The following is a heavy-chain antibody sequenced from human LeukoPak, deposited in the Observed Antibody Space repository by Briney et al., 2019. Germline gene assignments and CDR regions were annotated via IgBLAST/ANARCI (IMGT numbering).Heavy chain of an antibody. D-gene: IGHD3-10*01. CDR2: ISGSGGST. Sequence: PGGSLRLSCAASGFTFSSYAMSWVRQAPGKGLEWVSAISGSGGSTYYADSVKGRYTISRDNSKSTLYLQMNSLRAEDTAVYYCAKDLLLWFGELGLDYWGQGTLVTVSS. CDR3: AKDLLLWFGELGLDY. J-gene: IGHJ4*02. V-gene: IGHV3-23*01. CDR1: GFTFSSYA.